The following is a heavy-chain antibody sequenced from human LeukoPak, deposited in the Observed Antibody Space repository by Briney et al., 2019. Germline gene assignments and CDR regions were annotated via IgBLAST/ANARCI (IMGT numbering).Heavy chain of an antibody. D-gene: IGHD6-13*01. CDR3: ARGAAAAGFDY. Sequence: PGGSLRLSCAASGFTFSSYAMHWVRQAPGKGLEWVAVISYDGSNKYYADSVKGRFTISRDNSKNTLYLQMNSLRAEDTAVYYCARGAAAAGFDYWGQRTLVTVSS. CDR1: GFTFSSYA. J-gene: IGHJ4*02. V-gene: IGHV3-30-3*01. CDR2: ISYDGSNK.